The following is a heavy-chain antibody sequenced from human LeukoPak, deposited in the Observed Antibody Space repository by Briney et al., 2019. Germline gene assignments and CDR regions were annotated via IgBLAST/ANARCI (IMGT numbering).Heavy chain of an antibody. CDR2: ISRSGDGT. CDR3: ARAVGQWYFDL. J-gene: IGHJ2*01. Sequence: GGSLRLSCAASGFSFSTHDMRWVRQAPGKGLKWVSAISRSGDGTTYADSVKGRFTISRDNSKNTLFLQMNSLRAEDTAVYYCARAVGQWYFDLWGRGSLVTVSS. CDR1: GFSFSTHD. V-gene: IGHV3-23*01.